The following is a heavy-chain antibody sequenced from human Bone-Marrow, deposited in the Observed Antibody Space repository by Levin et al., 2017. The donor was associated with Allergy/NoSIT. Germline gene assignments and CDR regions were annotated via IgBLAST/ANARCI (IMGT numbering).Heavy chain of an antibody. J-gene: IGHJ5*02. V-gene: IGHV5-51*01. CDR3: ARRLGGYYYDSSKGGFDP. CDR2: IYPYDSET. D-gene: IGHD3-22*01. CDR1: GFHFTTYW. Sequence: GESLKISCKGSGFHFTTYWIGWVRQMPGKGLEWMGMIYPYDSETRYSPSFQGQVTISVDKSISTAYLQWSSLKASDTAMYYCARRLGGYYYDSSKGGFDPWGQGTLVTVSS.